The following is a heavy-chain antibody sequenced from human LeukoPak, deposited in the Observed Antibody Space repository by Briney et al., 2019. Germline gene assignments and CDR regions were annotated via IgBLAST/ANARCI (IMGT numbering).Heavy chain of an antibody. CDR2: ISAYNGNT. CDR3: ARSGSGYDFLGWFDP. V-gene: IGHV1-18*01. CDR1: GYTFTSYG. D-gene: IGHD5-12*01. Sequence: ASVKVSCKASGYTFTSYGISWVRQAPGQGLEWMGWISAYNGNTNYAQYFQDRVTMTTDTSTTTAYMELRSLRSDDTAVYYCARSGSGYDFLGWFDPWGQGTLVSVSS. J-gene: IGHJ5*02.